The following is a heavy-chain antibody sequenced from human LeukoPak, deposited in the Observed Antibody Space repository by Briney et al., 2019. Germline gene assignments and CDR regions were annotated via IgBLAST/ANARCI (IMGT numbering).Heavy chain of an antibody. V-gene: IGHV3-33*01. CDR2: IWYDGSNK. D-gene: IGHD6-6*01. J-gene: IGHJ5*02. Sequence: GGSLRLSCAASGFTFSSYGMHWVRQAPGKGLEWVAFIWYDGSNKYYADSVKGRFTISRDNSKNTLYLQMNSLRAEDTAVYYCARVLGSSGNWFDPWGQGTLVTVSS. CDR1: GFTFSSYG. CDR3: ARVLGSSGNWFDP.